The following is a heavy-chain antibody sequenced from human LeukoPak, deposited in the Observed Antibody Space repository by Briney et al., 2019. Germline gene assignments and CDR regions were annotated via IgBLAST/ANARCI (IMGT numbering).Heavy chain of an antibody. CDR3: ARGSSSGWYYYYYYMDV. D-gene: IGHD6-19*01. Sequence: ASVKVSCKASGYTFTSYAMNWVRQAPGQGLEWMGWINTNTGNPTYAQGFTGRFVFSLDTSVSTAYLQISSLKAEDTAVYYCARGSSSGWYYYYYYMDVWGKGTTVTVSS. J-gene: IGHJ6*03. V-gene: IGHV7-4-1*02. CDR1: GYTFTSYA. CDR2: INTNTGNP.